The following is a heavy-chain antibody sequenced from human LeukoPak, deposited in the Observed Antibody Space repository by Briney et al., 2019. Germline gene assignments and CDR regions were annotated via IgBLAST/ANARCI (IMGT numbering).Heavy chain of an antibody. CDR1: GDXVSSHY. V-gene: IGHV4-4*07. CDR3: VRVFQRRRGVINAFDI. D-gene: IGHD3-10*01. CDR2: IYPSGTT. Sequence: SETLSLTCNVSGDXVSSHYCSWIRQPAGQGLEWIGRIYPSGTTNYSPSLKSRVTLSLDTSKNHFYLDLRSVTAADTAVYYCVRVFQRRRGVINAFDIWGQGTKVTVSS. J-gene: IGHJ3*02.